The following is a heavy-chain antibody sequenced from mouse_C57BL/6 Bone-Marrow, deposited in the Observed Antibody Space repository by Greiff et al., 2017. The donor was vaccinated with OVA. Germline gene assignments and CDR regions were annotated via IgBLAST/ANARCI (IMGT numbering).Heavy chain of an antibody. J-gene: IGHJ2*01. CDR3: ARDYGLYYFDY. CDR2: INPNNGGT. CDR1: GYTFTDYY. D-gene: IGHD1-2*01. V-gene: IGHV1-26*01. Sequence: VHVKQSGPELVKPGASVKISCKASGYTFTDYYMNWVKQSHGKSLEWIGDINPNNGGTSYNQKFKGKATLTVDKSSSTAYMELRSLTSEDSAVYYCARDYGLYYFDYWGQGTTLTVSS.